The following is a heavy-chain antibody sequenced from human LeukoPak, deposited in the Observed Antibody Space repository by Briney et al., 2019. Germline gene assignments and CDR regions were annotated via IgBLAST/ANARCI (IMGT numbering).Heavy chain of an antibody. Sequence: GASVKVSCTASGYTFTSYGISWVRQAPGQGLEWMGWISAYNGNTNYAQKLQGRVTMTTDTSTSTAYTELRSLRSDDTAVYYCARDGRRAVVAATLEVDYWGQGTLVTVSS. J-gene: IGHJ4*02. CDR2: ISAYNGNT. V-gene: IGHV1-18*01. CDR3: ARDGRRAVVAATLEVDY. CDR1: GYTFTSYG. D-gene: IGHD2-15*01.